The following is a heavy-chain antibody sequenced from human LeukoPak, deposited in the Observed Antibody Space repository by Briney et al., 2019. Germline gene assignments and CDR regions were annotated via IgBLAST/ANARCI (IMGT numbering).Heavy chain of an antibody. D-gene: IGHD3-22*01. Sequence: PSETLSLTCTVSGGSVSSGSYYWSWIRQPPGKGLEWIGYIYYSGSTNYNPSLKSRVTISVDTSKNQFSLKLSSVTAADTAVYYCARIRSPYYYDSSGYYRPGAFDIWGQGTMVTVSS. J-gene: IGHJ3*02. V-gene: IGHV4-61*01. CDR3: ARIRSPYYYDSSGYYRPGAFDI. CDR1: GGSVSSGSYY. CDR2: IYYSGST.